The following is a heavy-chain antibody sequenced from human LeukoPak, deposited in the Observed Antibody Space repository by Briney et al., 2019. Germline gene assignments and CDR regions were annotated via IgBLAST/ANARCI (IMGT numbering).Heavy chain of an antibody. CDR1: GGTFSGFY. J-gene: IGHJ4*02. D-gene: IGHD3-22*01. CDR3: ARVHDSSGYPFDY. Sequence: SETLSLNGAGYGGTFSGFYWSWHRQPPGKGLVWIGETNHSGSTNDNQFRKDGVTISVHTSKNQFALKLSSVTAADTAVYYCARVHDSSGYPFDYWGQGTLVTVSS. V-gene: IGHV4-34*01. CDR2: TNHSGST.